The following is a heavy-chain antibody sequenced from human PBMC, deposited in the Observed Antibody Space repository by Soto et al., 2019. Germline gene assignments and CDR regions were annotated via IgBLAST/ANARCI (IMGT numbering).Heavy chain of an antibody. Sequence: SETLSLTCSVSGDSINNGAYYWNWIRQHPDKRLEWIGYIYYSGSTFYAPSLRSRVTISVDTSKNQFSLKLSSVTAADTAVYYCASFRVMVYFIYGSGYYQDVHSFHRPRSSDL. V-gene: IGHV4-30-4*08. CDR2: IYYSGST. CDR3: ASFRVMVYFIYGSGYYQDVHSFHRPRSSDL. D-gene: IGHD2-8*01. CDR1: GDSINNGAYY. J-gene: IGHJ2*01.